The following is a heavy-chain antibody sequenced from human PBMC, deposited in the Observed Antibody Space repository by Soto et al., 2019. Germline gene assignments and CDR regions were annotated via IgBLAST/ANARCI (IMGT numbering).Heavy chain of an antibody. CDR3: ARGFVEAAMGFDY. Sequence: QVQLQESGPGLVKPSQTLSLTCSVSGESINNGAYFWSWIRQHPGKGLEWIGYVHASGSTYYNPSLRGRIDMSIDTSKKQFYLNLKSVTAADTAVFFCARGFVEAAMGFDYWGPGALVTVSS. CDR2: VHASGST. D-gene: IGHD3-3*01. J-gene: IGHJ4*02. CDR1: GESINNGAYF. V-gene: IGHV4-31*03.